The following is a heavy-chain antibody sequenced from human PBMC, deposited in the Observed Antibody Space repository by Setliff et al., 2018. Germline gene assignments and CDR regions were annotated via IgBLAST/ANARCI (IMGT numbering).Heavy chain of an antibody. D-gene: IGHD5-12*01. CDR3: ARDDDTTSRYSRFEH. CDR2: ISGYTGDT. Sequence: ASVKVSCKTSGFMFSTYGLSWVRQAPGQAPEWIGCISGYTGDTNYAPKFRDRVTLTIDPSSTTAYMELRSLKSDDTAFYYCARDDDTTSRYSRFEHWGQGTPVTVSS. V-gene: IGHV1-18*01. CDR1: GFMFSTYG. J-gene: IGHJ5*02.